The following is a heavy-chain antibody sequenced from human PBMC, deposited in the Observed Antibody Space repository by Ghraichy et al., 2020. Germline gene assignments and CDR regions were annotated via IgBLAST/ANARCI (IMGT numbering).Heavy chain of an antibody. J-gene: IGHJ4*02. CDR2: ISVSGDST. D-gene: IGHD3-22*01. CDR3: AKTDYSSDD. CDR1: GFIFSNYA. V-gene: IGHV3-23*01. Sequence: GGSLRLSCAASGFIFSNYAMSWVRQAPGEGLEWVSSISVSGDSTYYADSVKGRFTISRDNSKNTVFLQMNSLRAEDTAVYYCAKTDYSSDDWGQGTLVTVSS.